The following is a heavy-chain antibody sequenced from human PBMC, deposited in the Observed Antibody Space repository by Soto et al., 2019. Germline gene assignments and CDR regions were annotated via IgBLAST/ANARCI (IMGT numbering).Heavy chain of an antibody. D-gene: IGHD3-9*01. Sequence: PAEYLKTSCVAYGFTFSGDWMTGVRQAPGKGLEWVGLIKSKADGETTHYAAPVEGKFTISRDDSKSTLSLQMNSLKVEDTAVYYCVTDVPNDIYPYDYWGQGT. CDR2: IKSKADGETT. CDR1: GFTFSGDW. J-gene: IGHJ4*02. CDR3: VTDVPNDIYPYDY. V-gene: IGHV3-15*01.